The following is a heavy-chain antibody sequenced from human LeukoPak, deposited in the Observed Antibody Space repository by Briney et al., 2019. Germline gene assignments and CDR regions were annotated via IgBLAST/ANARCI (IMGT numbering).Heavy chain of an antibody. V-gene: IGHV4-34*01. J-gene: IGHJ5*02. Sequence: SETLSLTCTVSGGSISSYYWSWIRQPPGKGLEWIGEINHSGSTNYNPSLKSRVTISVDTSKNQFSLKLSSVTAADTAVYYCARGRSDFWSGYRNWFDPWGQGTLVTVSS. CDR2: INHSGST. D-gene: IGHD3-3*01. CDR1: GGSISSYY. CDR3: ARGRSDFWSGYRNWFDP.